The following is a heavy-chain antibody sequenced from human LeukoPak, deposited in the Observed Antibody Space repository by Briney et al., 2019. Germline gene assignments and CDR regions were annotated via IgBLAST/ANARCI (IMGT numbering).Heavy chain of an antibody. D-gene: IGHD3-10*01. J-gene: IGHJ5*02. CDR3: ARGRRGPAAKLSYYGSGSYYNPNWFDP. CDR2: IRYDGSNK. V-gene: IGHV3-30*02. CDR1: GFTFSSYG. Sequence: GGSLRLSCAASGFTFSSYGMHWVRQAPGKGLEWVAFIRYDGSNKYSADSVKGRFTISRDSSKNTLFLQMNSLRAEDTAVYYCARGRRGPAAKLSYYGSGSYYNPNWFDPWGQGTLVTVSS.